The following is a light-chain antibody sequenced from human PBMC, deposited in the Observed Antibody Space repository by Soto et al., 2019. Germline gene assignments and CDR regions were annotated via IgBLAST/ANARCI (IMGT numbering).Light chain of an antibody. V-gene: IGLV2-11*01. CDR3: CSHAGSYTYG. CDR2: DAT. CDR1: SSDVGGYNY. Sequence: QSVLTQPRSVSGSPGQSLTISCTGTSSDVGGYNYVSWYQQYPGKVPKLMIYDATKRPSGVPDRFSGSKSGNTASLTISGLQAEDEADYYCCSHAGSYTYGFGTGTKVTVL. J-gene: IGLJ1*01.